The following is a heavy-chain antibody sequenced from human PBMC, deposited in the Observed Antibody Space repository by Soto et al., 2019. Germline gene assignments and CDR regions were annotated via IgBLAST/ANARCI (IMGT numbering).Heavy chain of an antibody. CDR1: GFSFGTHW. J-gene: IGHJ6*02. Sequence: HPGGSLRLSCAASGFSFGTHWMNWVRQAPGKGLEWVANINQDGGEKAYVDSVKGRFTISRDNVDSLLYLQMTSLRVEDTAVYYCARGPYNSEKYNGMAVWGQGPTVTVSS. V-gene: IGHV3-7*02. D-gene: IGHD6-6*01. CDR2: INQDGGEK. CDR3: ARGPYNSEKYNGMAV.